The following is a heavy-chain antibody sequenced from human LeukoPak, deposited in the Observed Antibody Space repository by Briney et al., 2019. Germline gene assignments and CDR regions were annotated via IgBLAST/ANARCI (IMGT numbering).Heavy chain of an antibody. J-gene: IGHJ4*02. V-gene: IGHV4-59*01. Sequence: SETLSLTCTVSGGSISDYFWSWIRQPPGKGLEWVGYVFYNGSTNYNPSLKSRVTISVDTSKNQFSLKLSSVTAADTAVYYCASLSTVTTGSLDYWGQGTLVTVSS. CDR1: GGSISDYF. D-gene: IGHD4-17*01. CDR3: ASLSTVTTGSLDY. CDR2: VFYNGST.